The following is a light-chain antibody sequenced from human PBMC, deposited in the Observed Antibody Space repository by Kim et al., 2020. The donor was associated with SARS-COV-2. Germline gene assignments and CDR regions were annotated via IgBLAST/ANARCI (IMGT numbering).Light chain of an antibody. CDR2: EDN. J-gene: IGLJ3*02. CDR3: YSADSSANSRV. CDR1: ALPKKY. Sequence: SYELTQPPSVSVSPGQTARITCSGDALPKKYAYWYRQKSGQPPVLVIYEDNRRPSAIPERFSGSSSGTMATLTVTGAQVEDEADYYCYSADSSANSRVFGGGTKVTVL. V-gene: IGLV3-10*01.